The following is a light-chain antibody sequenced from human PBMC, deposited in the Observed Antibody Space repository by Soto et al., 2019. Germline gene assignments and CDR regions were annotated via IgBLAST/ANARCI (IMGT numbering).Light chain of an antibody. V-gene: IGLV1-40*01. J-gene: IGLJ2*01. CDR1: SSNSGAGYD. CDR3: QSYDSSLSGHVV. Sequence: QSVLTQPPSVSGAPGQRVTISCTGSSSNSGAGYDVHWYEQLPGTARKLLIYGNSNRPSGVPDRFSGSKSGTSASLAITGLQAEDEADYYCQSYDSSLSGHVVFGGGPKLTVL. CDR2: GNS.